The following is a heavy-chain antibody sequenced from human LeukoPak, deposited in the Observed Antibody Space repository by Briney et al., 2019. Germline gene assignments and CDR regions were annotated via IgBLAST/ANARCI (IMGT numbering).Heavy chain of an antibody. CDR3: ATINWNYVVGSDY. D-gene: IGHD1-7*01. J-gene: IGHJ4*02. CDR2: ISSSSSYI. V-gene: IGHV3-21*01. CDR1: GFTFSSYS. Sequence: GGSLRLPCAASGFTFSSYSMNWVRQAPGKGLEWVSSISSSSSYIYYADSVKGRFTISRDNAKNSLYLQMNSLRAEDTAVYYCATINWNYVVGSDYWGQGTLVTVTS.